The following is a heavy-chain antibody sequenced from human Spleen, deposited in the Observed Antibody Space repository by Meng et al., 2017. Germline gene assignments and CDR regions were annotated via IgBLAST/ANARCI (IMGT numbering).Heavy chain of an antibody. D-gene: IGHD1-14*01. CDR3: AKVAWYHGLDV. CDR2: IHSDGSST. J-gene: IGHJ6*02. Sequence: GESLKISCAASGFTFSSYWMHWVRQAPGKGLVWVSHIHSDGSSTSYADSVKGRFTISRDNAKNTLYLQMNSLRAEDTAVYFCAKVAWYHGLDVWGQGTTVTVSS. CDR1: GFTFSSYW. V-gene: IGHV3-74*01.